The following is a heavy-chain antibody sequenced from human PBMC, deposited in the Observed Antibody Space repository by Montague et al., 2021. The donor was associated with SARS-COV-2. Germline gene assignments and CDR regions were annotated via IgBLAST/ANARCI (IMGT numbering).Heavy chain of an antibody. J-gene: IGHJ2*01. CDR3: ARGTDLERYSGGYFELYFDF. D-gene: IGHD1-26*01. Sequence: SETLSLTCAIYGGSFSDYYWTWIRQPPGKGLEWIGEIDQSGRSNSNPSLTIRVIISVYTSKNQFSLKLASVTAADTAVYYCARGTDLERYSGGYFELYFDFGGRCTLGGVPS. V-gene: IGHV4-34*01. CDR2: IDQSGRS. CDR1: GGSFSDYY.